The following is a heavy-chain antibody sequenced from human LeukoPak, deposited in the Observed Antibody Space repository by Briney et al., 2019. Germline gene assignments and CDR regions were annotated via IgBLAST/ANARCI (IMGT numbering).Heavy chain of an antibody. Sequence: GESLKISCKGSGCSFTSYWIGWVRQMPGKGLEWMGIIYPGDSDTRYSPSFQGQVTISADKSISTAYLQWSSLKASDTAMYYCARHSGVTTVTTGWFDPWGQGTLVTVSS. J-gene: IGHJ5*02. V-gene: IGHV5-51*01. CDR3: ARHSGVTTVTTGWFDP. CDR1: GCSFTSYW. D-gene: IGHD4-17*01. CDR2: IYPGDSDT.